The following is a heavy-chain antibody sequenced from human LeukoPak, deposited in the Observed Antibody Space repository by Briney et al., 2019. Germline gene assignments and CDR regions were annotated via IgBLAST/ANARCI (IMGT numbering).Heavy chain of an antibody. V-gene: IGHV3-30*02. Sequence: GGSLRLSCAASGFSFASYDIHWVRQAPGKGLEWVSFIESDGSKEYYADSVKGRFTISRDNSKNTVYVQMKSLRPEDTAVYYCAKEGSGWYYLDYWGQGTVVTVSS. CDR2: IESDGSKE. D-gene: IGHD6-19*01. J-gene: IGHJ4*02. CDR3: AKEGSGWYYLDY. CDR1: GFSFASYD.